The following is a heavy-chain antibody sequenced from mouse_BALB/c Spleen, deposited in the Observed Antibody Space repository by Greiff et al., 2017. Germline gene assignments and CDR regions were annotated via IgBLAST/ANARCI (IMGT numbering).Heavy chain of an antibody. D-gene: IGHD1-1*01. CDR3: ARRAYYYGSGFAY. Sequence: ESGPGLVKPSQSLSLTCTVTGYSITSDYAWNWIRQFPGNKLEWMGYISYSGSTSYNPSLKSRISITRDTSKNQFFLQLNSVTTEDTATYYCARRAYYYGSGFAYWGQGTLVTVSA. V-gene: IGHV3-2*02. CDR1: GYSITSDYA. CDR2: ISYSGST. J-gene: IGHJ3*01.